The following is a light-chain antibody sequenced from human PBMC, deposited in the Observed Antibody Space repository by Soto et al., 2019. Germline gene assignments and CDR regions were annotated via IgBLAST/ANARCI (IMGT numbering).Light chain of an antibody. Sequence: EIVLTQSPGTLSLSPGERATLSCRASQSVSSSYLAWYQHKPGPAPRLLIYGASSRATGIPDRFSGSGSGTEFTLTISRLEPDDFAVYYCQQYGSSPHTCGQGTKLEIK. J-gene: IGKJ2*01. CDR2: GAS. V-gene: IGKV3-20*01. CDR1: QSVSSSY. CDR3: QQYGSSPHT.